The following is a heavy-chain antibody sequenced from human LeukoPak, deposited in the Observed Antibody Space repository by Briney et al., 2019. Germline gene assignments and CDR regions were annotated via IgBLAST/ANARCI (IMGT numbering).Heavy chain of an antibody. D-gene: IGHD5-18*01. CDR2: IYSAGST. CDR1: GLSVSSNY. Sequence: GGSLRLSCAASGLSVSSNYMCWLRQAPGKGLEWVSLIYSAGSTYYADSVKGRFTISRDNSKNTLYLHMNNLRVEDTAVYYCASGLRAVWIQLSGPDYWGQGALVTVS. CDR3: ASGLRAVWIQLSGPDY. V-gene: IGHV3-53*01. J-gene: IGHJ4*02.